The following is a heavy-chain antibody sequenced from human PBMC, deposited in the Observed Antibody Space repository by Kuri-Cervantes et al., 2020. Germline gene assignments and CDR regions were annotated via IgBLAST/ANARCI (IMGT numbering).Heavy chain of an antibody. Sequence: GSLRLSCAASGFTFSGYSMIWVRQPPGKGLEWIGSIYYSGSTYYNPSLKSRVTISVDTSKNQFSLKLSPVTAADTAVYYCARRREDGAIYYWGQGILVTVSS. CDR1: GFTFSGYS. D-gene: IGHD5-24*01. J-gene: IGHJ4*02. V-gene: IGHV4-39*01. CDR2: IYYSGST. CDR3: ARRREDGAIYY.